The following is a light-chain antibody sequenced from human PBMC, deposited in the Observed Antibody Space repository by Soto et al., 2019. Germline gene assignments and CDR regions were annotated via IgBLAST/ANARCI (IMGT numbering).Light chain of an antibody. V-gene: IGLV1-44*01. CDR1: NSNIGSNK. J-gene: IGLJ1*01. CDR3: ATWDDSLHGYV. CDR2: TSN. Sequence: QSALTQPPSASGTPGQRVTISCSGSNSNIGSNKVNWYQQLPGTAPKLLIYTSNQRPSGVPDRFSGPKSGTSASLAISGLQSEDEADYYCATWDDSLHGYVFGTGTKVTV.